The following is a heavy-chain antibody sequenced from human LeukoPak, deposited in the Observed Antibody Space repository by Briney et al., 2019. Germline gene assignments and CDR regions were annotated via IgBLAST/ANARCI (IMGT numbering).Heavy chain of an antibody. D-gene: IGHD5-12*01. Sequence: PGGSLRLSCAASGFTFSSYAMHWVRQAPGKGLEYVSAISSNGGSTYYANSVKGRFTISRDNSKNTLYLQMGSLRAEDMAVYYRARGPVVATMLADYWGQGTLVTVSS. V-gene: IGHV3-64*01. CDR2: ISSNGGST. J-gene: IGHJ4*02. CDR1: GFTFSSYA. CDR3: ARGPVVATMLADY.